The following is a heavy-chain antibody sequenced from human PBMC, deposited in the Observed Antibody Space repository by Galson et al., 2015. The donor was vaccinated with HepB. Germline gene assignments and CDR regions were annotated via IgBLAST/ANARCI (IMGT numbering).Heavy chain of an antibody. CDR1: GFTFSSYA. CDR2: ISGNGGST. CDR3: AKSDDSVWVKAFDI. J-gene: IGHJ3*02. D-gene: IGHD3-16*01. V-gene: IGHV3-23*01. Sequence: SLRLSCAASGFTFSSYAMSWVRQAPGKGLERVADISGNGGSTYYADAVKGRFTISRDNSKNTLYLQMNILRAEDTAVYYCAKSDDSVWVKAFDIWGQGTMVTVSS.